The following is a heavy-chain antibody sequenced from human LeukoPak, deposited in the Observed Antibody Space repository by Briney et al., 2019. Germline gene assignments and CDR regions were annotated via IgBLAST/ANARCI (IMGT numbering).Heavy chain of an antibody. D-gene: IGHD3-10*01. Sequence: PGGSLRLSCAASGFTFSSYWMSWVRQAPGKGLEWVANIKQDGSEKYYVDSVKGRFTISRDNAKNSLYLQMNSLRAEDTAVYYCARDSLHSGSDTGHLYWGQGNLVTVSS. CDR2: IKQDGSEK. V-gene: IGHV3-7*01. J-gene: IGHJ4*02. CDR3: ARDSLHSGSDTGHLY. CDR1: GFTFSSYW.